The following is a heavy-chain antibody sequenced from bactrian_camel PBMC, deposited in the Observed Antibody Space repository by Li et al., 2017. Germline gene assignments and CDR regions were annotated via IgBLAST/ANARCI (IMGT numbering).Heavy chain of an antibody. J-gene: IGHJ4*01. Sequence: VQLVESGGGSVQAGGSLRLSCAASGFTFSSYEMNWVRQAPGKGLEWVSAINSGSGRTYYADSVKGRFTISRDNAKNTVYLQMNSLNAEDTALYFCTAGKWYTYEYNYWGQGTQVTVS. V-gene: IGHV3S40*01. CDR3: TAGKWYTYEYNY. D-gene: IGHD6*01. CDR2: INSGSGRT. CDR1: GFTFSSYE.